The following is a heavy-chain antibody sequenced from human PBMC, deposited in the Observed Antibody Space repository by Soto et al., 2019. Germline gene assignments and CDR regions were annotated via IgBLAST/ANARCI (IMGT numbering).Heavy chain of an antibody. V-gene: IGHV2-5*01. CDR3: AKRRALSNNLVFDT. Sequence: QITLKESGQTLVQPTQTLTLICSLSGFSITGGGVGVGWIRHPPGKAPEWLALLYWNDDKWFSPSLQFRLSVTKDSSKNQVVLTMTHMDPKDTATDYRAKRRALSNNLVFDTWGQGALVTVSS. J-gene: IGHJ4*02. D-gene: IGHD3-22*01. CDR1: GFSITGGGVG. CDR2: LYWNDDK.